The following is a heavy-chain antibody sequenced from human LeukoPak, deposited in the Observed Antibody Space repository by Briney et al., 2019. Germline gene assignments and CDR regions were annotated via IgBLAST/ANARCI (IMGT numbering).Heavy chain of an antibody. Sequence: SETLSLTCTVSGGSVSSGSYYWSWIRQPPGKGLEWIGYIYYSGSTNYNPSLKSRVTISVDTSKNQFSLKLSSVTAADTAVYYCARGRGAAGLNYWGPGTLVTVSS. CDR2: IYYSGST. J-gene: IGHJ4*02. CDR3: ARGRGAAGLNY. CDR1: GGSVSSGSYY. V-gene: IGHV4-61*01. D-gene: IGHD6-13*01.